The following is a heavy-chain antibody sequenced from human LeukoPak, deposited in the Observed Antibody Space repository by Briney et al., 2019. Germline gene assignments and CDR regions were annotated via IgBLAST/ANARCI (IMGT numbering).Heavy chain of an antibody. V-gene: IGHV5-51*01. CDR1: GYNFTNYG. CDR2: IYPADSYT. CDR3: ARARYCSGGSCYAEY. Sequence: PGKSLKISCKGSGYNFTNYGIGWVRQMPGKGLEWMGIIYPADSYTRYSPSFRGQVTISADKSISTAYLQWSSLKASDTAMYYCARARYCSGGSCYAEYWGQGTLVTVSS. D-gene: IGHD2-15*01. J-gene: IGHJ4*02.